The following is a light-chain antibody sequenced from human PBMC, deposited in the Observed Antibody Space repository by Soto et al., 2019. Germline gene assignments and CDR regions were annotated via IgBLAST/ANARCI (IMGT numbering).Light chain of an antibody. CDR1: QSINTW. J-gene: IGKJ1*01. Sequence: DIQMTQSPSTLSASVGDRVTITCRASQSINTWLAWYQQKPGKAPKLLIYDSCSLESGVPSRFSGSGSGTDFTLTISSLQSDDFATYYCQQYNTYSETFGQGTKVEIK. V-gene: IGKV1-5*01. CDR2: DSC. CDR3: QQYNTYSET.